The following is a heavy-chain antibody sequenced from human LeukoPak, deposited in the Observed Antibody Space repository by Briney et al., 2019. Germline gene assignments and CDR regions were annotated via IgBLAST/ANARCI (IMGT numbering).Heavy chain of an antibody. CDR2: IKSRADGGTT. Sequence: KPGESLRLSCAASGFTFSNTWMSWVRQAPGKGLEWVGRIKSRADGGTTDYAAPVKGRFSISRDDSQNTLYLQMSSLETEDTAMYYCTIVRGYGTGSYSDYWGQGTLVTVSS. CDR3: TIVRGYGTGSYSDY. V-gene: IGHV3-15*01. CDR1: GFTFSNTW. D-gene: IGHD3-10*01. J-gene: IGHJ4*02.